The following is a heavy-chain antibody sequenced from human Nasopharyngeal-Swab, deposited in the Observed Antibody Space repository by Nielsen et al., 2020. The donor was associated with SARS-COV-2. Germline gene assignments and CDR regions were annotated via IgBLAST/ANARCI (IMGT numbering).Heavy chain of an antibody. CDR3: ASRIRPYYGSGSYSYHYGMDV. J-gene: IGHJ6*02. CDR1: GYTFTSYG. Sequence: SVKVSCKASGYTFTSYGISWVRQAPGQGLEWMGWISAYNGNTNYAQKLQGRVTMTTDTSTSTAYMELRSLRSDDTAVYYCASRIRPYYGSGSYSYHYGMDVWGQGTTVTVSS. D-gene: IGHD3-10*01. V-gene: IGHV1-18*01. CDR2: ISAYNGNT.